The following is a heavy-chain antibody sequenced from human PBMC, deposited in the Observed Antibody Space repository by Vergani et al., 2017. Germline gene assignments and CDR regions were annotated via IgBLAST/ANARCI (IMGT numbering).Heavy chain of an antibody. J-gene: IGHJ4*02. V-gene: IGHV3-48*02. CDR2: ISSSSSTI. D-gene: IGHD3-22*01. CDR1: GFTFSSYS. Sequence: EVQLVESGGGLVQPGGSLRLSCAASGFTFSSYSMNWVRQAPGKGLEWVSYISSSSSTINYADSVKGRFTISRDNSKNSMYLQMNSLRDDDPAVYYCAGWEYYDSSGYYSSRDYWGQGTLVTVSS. CDR3: AGWEYYDSSGYYSSRDY.